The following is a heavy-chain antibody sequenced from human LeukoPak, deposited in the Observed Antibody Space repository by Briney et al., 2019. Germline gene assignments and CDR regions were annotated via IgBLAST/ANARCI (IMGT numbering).Heavy chain of an antibody. CDR1: GYTFTSYD. V-gene: IGHV1-8*01. CDR2: MNPNSGNT. D-gene: IGHD3-10*01. CDR3: ARVGGDTNGMDV. J-gene: IGHJ6*02. Sequence: ASVKVSCKASGYTFTSYDINWVRQAPGQGLEWMGWMNPNSGNTGYAQKFQGRVTMTRNTSISTAYMELSSLRSEDTAVYYCARVGGDTNGMDVWGQGTTVTVSS.